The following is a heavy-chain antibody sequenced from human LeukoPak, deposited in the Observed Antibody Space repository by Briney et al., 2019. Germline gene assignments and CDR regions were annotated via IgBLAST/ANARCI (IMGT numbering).Heavy chain of an antibody. J-gene: IGHJ4*02. CDR3: AKDSYSYGFGFDY. CDR2: ISSSSSYI. V-gene: IGHV3-21*04. Sequence: GGSLRLSCAASGFTFSSYSMNWVRQAPGKGLEWVSSISSSSSYIYYADSVKGRFTISRDNAKNSLYLQMNSLRAEDTAVYYCAKDSYSYGFGFDYWGQGTLVTVSS. CDR1: GFTFSSYS. D-gene: IGHD5-18*01.